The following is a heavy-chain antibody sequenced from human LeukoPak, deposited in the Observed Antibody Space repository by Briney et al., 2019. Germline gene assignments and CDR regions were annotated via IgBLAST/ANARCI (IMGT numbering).Heavy chain of an antibody. CDR2: IIPIFGTA. CDR1: GGTFSSYA. J-gene: IGHJ4*02. Sequence: GASVKVSCKASGGTFSSYAISWVRQAPGQGLEWMGGIIPIFGTANYAQKFQGRVTITADESTSTAYMELSSLRSEDTAVYYCAREVKATIFGVVPYYFDYWGQGTLVTVSS. CDR3: AREVKATIFGVVPYYFDY. V-gene: IGHV1-69*13. D-gene: IGHD3-3*01.